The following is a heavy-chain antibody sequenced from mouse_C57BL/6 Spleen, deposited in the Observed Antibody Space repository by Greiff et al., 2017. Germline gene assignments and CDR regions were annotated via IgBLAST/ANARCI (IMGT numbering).Heavy chain of an antibody. Sequence: QVQLQQPGAELVKPGASVKMSCKASGYTFTSYWITWVKQRPGQGLEWIGDIYPGSGSTNYNEKFKSKATLTVDTSSSTAYMQLSSLTSEDSAVYYCARSRDLYDPTGYFDVWGTGTTVTVAS. CDR3: ARSRDLYDPTGYFDV. V-gene: IGHV1-55*01. CDR1: GYTFTSYW. D-gene: IGHD1-1*01. J-gene: IGHJ1*03. CDR2: IYPGSGST.